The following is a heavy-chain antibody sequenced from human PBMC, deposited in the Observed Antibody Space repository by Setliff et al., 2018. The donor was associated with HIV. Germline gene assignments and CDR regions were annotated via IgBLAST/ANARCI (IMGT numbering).Heavy chain of an antibody. CDR3: ARDSGDDYSDYYYYGMDV. J-gene: IGHJ6*02. CDR2: INAGNGDT. D-gene: IGHD4-4*01. V-gene: IGHV1-3*01. Sequence: PGQRLEWMGWINAGNGDTKYSQKFQGRVTFTWDTSASTAYMELSSLRSEDTALYYCARDSGDDYSDYYYYGMDVWGQGTTVTVSS.